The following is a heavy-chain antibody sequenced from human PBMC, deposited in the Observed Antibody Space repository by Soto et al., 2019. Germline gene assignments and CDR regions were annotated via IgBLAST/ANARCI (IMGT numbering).Heavy chain of an antibody. V-gene: IGHV3-11*06. D-gene: IGHD6-6*01. Sequence: PGGSLRLSCAASGFTFSDYYMSWIRQAPGKGLEWVSYISSSSSYTNYADSVKGRFTISRDNAKNSLYLQMNSLRAEDTAVYYCASTSSSSAYYYYGMDVWGQGTTVTVYS. CDR1: GFTFSDYY. CDR3: ASTSSSSAYYYYGMDV. J-gene: IGHJ6*02. CDR2: ISSSSSYT.